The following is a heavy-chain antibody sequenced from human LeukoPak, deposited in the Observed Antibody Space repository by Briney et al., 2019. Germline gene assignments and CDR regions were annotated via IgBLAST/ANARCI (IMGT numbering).Heavy chain of an antibody. J-gene: IGHJ4*02. V-gene: IGHV4-4*07. CDR3: ARNSCPSGSCYDNRGYFDY. D-gene: IGHD2-15*01. CDR1: GESINSFY. Sequence: PSETLSLTCTVSGESINSFYWSWIRQPAGKGLEWIGRIYTSGSTTYNPSLKSRITISVDTSKNQFSLKLSSVTAADTAVYYCARNSCPSGSCYDNRGYFDYWGQGTLVTVSS. CDR2: IYTSGST.